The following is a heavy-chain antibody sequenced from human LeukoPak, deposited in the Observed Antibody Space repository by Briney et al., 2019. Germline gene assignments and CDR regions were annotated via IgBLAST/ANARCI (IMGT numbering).Heavy chain of an antibody. Sequence: SQTLSLTCAISGDSVSSNSVAWNWIRQSPSRGLEWLGKTCYRSKWYNDYAVSVKGRITIDPDTPKNQFSLQLNSVTPEDTAVYYCARDPRLALAAYFDYWGQGILVTVSS. D-gene: IGHD6-19*01. J-gene: IGHJ4*02. CDR1: GDSVSSNSVA. CDR2: TCYRSKWYN. CDR3: ARDPRLALAAYFDY. V-gene: IGHV6-1*01.